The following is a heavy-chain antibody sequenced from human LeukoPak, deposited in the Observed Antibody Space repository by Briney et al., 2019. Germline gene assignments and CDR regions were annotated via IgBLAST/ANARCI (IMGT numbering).Heavy chain of an antibody. CDR2: IYYSGST. Sequence: PSETLSLTCTVSGGSISSYYWSWIRQPPGKGLEWIGYIYYSGSTNYNPSLKSRVTISVDTSKNQFSLKLSSVTAADTAVYYCARHNVEMATIYWGQGTLVTVSS. J-gene: IGHJ4*02. D-gene: IGHD5-24*01. CDR3: ARHNVEMATIY. V-gene: IGHV4-59*08. CDR1: GGSISSYY.